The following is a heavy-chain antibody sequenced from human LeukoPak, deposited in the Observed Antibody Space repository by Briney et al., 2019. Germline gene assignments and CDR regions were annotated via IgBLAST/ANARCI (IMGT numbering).Heavy chain of an antibody. J-gene: IGHJ6*04. V-gene: IGHV1-69*05. CDR1: GGTFSSYA. CDR3: ARLRENWSGWRTTTGDV. CDR2: IIPIFGTA. D-gene: IGHD3-3*01. Sequence: ASVKVSCKASGGTFSSYAISWVRQAPGQGLEWMGRIIPIFGTANYAQKFQGRVTITTDESTSTAYMELSSLRSEDTAVYYCARLRENWSGWRTTTGDVWGKGTTVTVSS.